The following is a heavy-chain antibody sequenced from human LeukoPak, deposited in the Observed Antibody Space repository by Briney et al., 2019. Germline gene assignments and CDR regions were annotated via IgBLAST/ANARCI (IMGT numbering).Heavy chain of an antibody. CDR3: ARPAGYCTNGVCSHYYYYYMDV. CDR2: IYYSGST. CDR1: GGSISSSSYY. J-gene: IGHJ6*03. V-gene: IGHV4-39*01. D-gene: IGHD2-8*01. Sequence: TSETLSLTCTVSGGSISSSSYYWGWIRQPPGKGLEWIGSIYYSGSTYYNPSLKSRVTISVDTSKNQFSLKLSSVTAADKAVYYCARPAGYCTNGVCSHYYYYYMDVWGKGTTVTVSS.